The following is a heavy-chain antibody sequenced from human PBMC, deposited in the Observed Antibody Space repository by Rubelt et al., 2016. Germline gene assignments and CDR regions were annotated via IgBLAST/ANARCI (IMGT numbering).Heavy chain of an antibody. V-gene: IGHV1-3*01. CDR2: INGGNGDT. J-gene: IGHJ4*02. CDR3: ARGYSSGWYVVY. D-gene: IGHD6-19*01. Sequence: QVQLVQSGAEVKKPGASVKVSCKASGYTFSNYALHWVRQAPGQRLEWMGWINGGNGDTKYSQNLQGRGTITRDTSASTAYMELGSLRSEDTAVYYCARGYSSGWYVVYWGQGTLVTVSP. CDR1: GYTFSNYA.